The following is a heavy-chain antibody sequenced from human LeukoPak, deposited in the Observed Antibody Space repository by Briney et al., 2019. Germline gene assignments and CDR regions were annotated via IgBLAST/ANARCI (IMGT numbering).Heavy chain of an antibody. CDR3: ARVSSGWYATPEHEFDY. Sequence: PSETLSLTCAVYGGSFSGYYWSWIRQPPGKGLEWIGEINHSGSTNYSPSLKSRVTISVDTSKNQFSLKLSSVTAADTAVYCCARVSSGWYATPEHEFDYWGQGTLVTVSS. V-gene: IGHV4-34*01. J-gene: IGHJ4*02. CDR1: GGSFSGYY. D-gene: IGHD6-19*01. CDR2: INHSGST.